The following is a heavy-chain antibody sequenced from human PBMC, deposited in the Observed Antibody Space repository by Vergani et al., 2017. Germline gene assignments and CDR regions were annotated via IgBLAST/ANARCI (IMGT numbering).Heavy chain of an antibody. CDR1: GFTFSSYW. CDR2: IKQDGSEK. J-gene: IGHJ6*02. Sequence: EVQLVESGGGLVQPGGSLRLSCAASGFTFSSYWMNWVRQAPGKGLEWVANIKQDGSEKYYVDSVKGRFTISRDNAKNSLYLQMNSLRAEDTAVYYCARETITIFGVALDVWGQGTTVTVSS. V-gene: IGHV3-7*03. CDR3: ARETITIFGVALDV. D-gene: IGHD3-3*01.